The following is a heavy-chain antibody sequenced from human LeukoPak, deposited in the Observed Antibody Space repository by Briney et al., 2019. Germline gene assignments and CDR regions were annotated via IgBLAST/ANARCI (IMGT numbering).Heavy chain of an antibody. Sequence: GGSLRLSCAASGFTFSSYAMSWVRQAPGKGLEWVSYISSSSSTIYYADSVKGRFTISRDNAKNSLYLQMNSLRAEDTAVYYCARTRGGGYSYGYPRYYFDYWGQGTLVTVSS. CDR3: ARTRGGGYSYGYPRYYFDY. CDR1: GFTFSSYA. CDR2: ISSSSSTI. V-gene: IGHV3-48*01. J-gene: IGHJ4*02. D-gene: IGHD5-18*01.